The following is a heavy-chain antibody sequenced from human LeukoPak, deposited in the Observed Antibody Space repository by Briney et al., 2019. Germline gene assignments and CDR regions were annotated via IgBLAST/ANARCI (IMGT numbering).Heavy chain of an antibody. CDR1: GGSISSYY. CDR2: IYYNGNT. J-gene: IGHJ2*01. D-gene: IGHD6-6*01. CDR3: ARLAAGPNTRYLDL. V-gene: IGHV4-59*01. Sequence: SETLSLTCTVSGGSISSYYWSWIRQPPGKGLEWIAYIYYNGNTKYNPSLKSRVAISADTSKNQFSLKVNSVTAADTAVYYCARLAAGPNTRYLDLWGRGTRVTVSS.